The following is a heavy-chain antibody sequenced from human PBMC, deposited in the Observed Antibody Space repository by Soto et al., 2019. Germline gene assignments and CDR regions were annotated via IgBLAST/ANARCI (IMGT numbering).Heavy chain of an antibody. V-gene: IGHV1-69*13. CDR1: GYTFTSYY. Sequence: GASVKVSCKASGYTFTSYYMHWVRQAPGQGLEWMGGIIPIFGTANYAQKFQGRVTITADESTSTAYMELSSLRSEDTAVYYCARDWGQNWFDPWGQGTLVTVSS. CDR3: ARDWGQNWFDP. D-gene: IGHD3-16*01. J-gene: IGHJ5*02. CDR2: IIPIFGTA.